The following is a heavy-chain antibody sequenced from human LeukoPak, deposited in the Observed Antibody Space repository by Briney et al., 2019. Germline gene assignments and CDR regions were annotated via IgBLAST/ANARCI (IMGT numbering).Heavy chain of an antibody. Sequence: PSETLSLTCTVSGCSISSYYWSWLRQPPGKGLEWIGYIYYSGSTNYNPSLKSRVTISVDTSKNQFSLKLSSVTAADTAVYYCARHPNLIVPFRNWGQGTLVTVS. V-gene: IGHV4-59*08. CDR2: IYYSGST. J-gene: IGHJ4*02. CDR3: ARHPNLIVPFRN. D-gene: IGHD2/OR15-2a*01. CDR1: GCSISSYY.